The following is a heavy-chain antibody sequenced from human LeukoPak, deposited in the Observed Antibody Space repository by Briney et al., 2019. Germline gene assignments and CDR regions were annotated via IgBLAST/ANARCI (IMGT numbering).Heavy chain of an antibody. V-gene: IGHV4-39*07. CDR1: GGSISSSSYY. CDR2: IYYSGST. Sequence: KPSETLSLTCTVSGGSISSSSYYWGWIRQPPGKGLEWIGSIYYSGSTYYNPSLKSRVTISVDTSKNQFSLKLSSVTAADTAVYYCAREGGERDIAAAGIVDYWGQGTLVTVSS. CDR3: AREGGERDIAAAGIVDY. D-gene: IGHD6-13*01. J-gene: IGHJ4*02.